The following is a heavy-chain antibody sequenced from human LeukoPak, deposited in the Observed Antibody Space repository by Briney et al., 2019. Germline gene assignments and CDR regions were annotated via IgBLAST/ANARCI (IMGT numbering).Heavy chain of an antibody. V-gene: IGHV4-38-2*02. J-gene: IGHJ4*02. D-gene: IGHD3-22*01. CDR1: GGSISGFY. CDR3: ARARSGYYVSYYFDY. Sequence: SETLSLTCTVSGGSISGFYWSWIRQPPGKGLEWIGSIYHSGSTYYNPSLKSLVTISVDTSKNQFSLKLSSVTAADTAVYYCARARSGYYVSYYFDYWGQGTLVTVPS. CDR2: IYHSGST.